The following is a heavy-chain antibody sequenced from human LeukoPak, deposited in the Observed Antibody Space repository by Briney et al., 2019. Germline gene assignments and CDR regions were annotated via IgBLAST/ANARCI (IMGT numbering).Heavy chain of an antibody. CDR1: GGSIGSDIFY. D-gene: IGHD3-9*01. Sequence: PSQTLSLTCTVSGGSIGSDIFYWSWIRQPAGKGLEWIGRIYSNGRTNYNPSLKSRVTISLDTSKKQFSLKLSSVTAADTAVYYCARVHAAGYYGWLDPWGQGTLVTVSS. J-gene: IGHJ5*02. CDR3: ARVHAAGYYGWLDP. CDR2: IYSNGRT. V-gene: IGHV4-61*02.